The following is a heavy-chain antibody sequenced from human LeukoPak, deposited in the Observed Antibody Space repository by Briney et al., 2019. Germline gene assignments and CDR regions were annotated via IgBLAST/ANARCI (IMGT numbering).Heavy chain of an antibody. Sequence: GGSLRLSCAASGFTFSSYAMSWVRQASGKGLEWVGRIRSKANNDATAYAASVKGRFTISRDDSKNTAYLQMNSLKTEDTAVYYCTRPDDYGDYWGQGTLVTVSS. J-gene: IGHJ4*02. CDR1: GFTFSSYA. CDR2: IRSKANNDAT. CDR3: TRPDDYGDY. V-gene: IGHV3-73*01.